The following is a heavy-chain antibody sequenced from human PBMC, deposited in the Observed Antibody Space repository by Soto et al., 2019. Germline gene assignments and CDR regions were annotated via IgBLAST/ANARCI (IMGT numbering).Heavy chain of an antibody. J-gene: IGHJ6*02. V-gene: IGHV1-18*01. CDR1: GYTFTSFG. CDR3: ARPMDFYDDAMDV. CDR2: ISGYNGNT. Sequence: QVQLVQSGADVKKPGASVKVSCKSSGYTFTSFGINWVRQAPGQGLEWMGWISGYNGNTNYAQNLQDRVTMTRDTSTSTDYMELRSLGSADKAVYYCARPMDFYDDAMDVWGQGTTVTVSS.